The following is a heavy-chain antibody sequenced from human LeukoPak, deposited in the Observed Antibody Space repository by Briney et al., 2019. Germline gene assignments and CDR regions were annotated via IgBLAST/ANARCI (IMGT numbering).Heavy chain of an antibody. CDR3: ARDPSYGDFDY. V-gene: IGHV1-18*01. CDR1: GYSFTSYG. Sequence: RASVKVSCKASGYSFTSYGTSWVRQAPGQGLEWMGWISAYNGNTNYAQKLQGRVTMTTDTSTSTAYMELRSLRSDDTAVYYCARDPSYGDFDYWGQGTLVTVSS. J-gene: IGHJ4*02. D-gene: IGHD4-17*01. CDR2: ISAYNGNT.